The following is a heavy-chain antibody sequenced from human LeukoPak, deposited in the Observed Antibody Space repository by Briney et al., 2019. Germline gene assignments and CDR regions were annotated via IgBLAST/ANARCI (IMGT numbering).Heavy chain of an antibody. CDR2: TNWDGGRT. J-gene: IGHJ4*02. CDR3: ARDGLRRPPTPYCGGDCPLDY. CDR1: GFTFDDYA. D-gene: IGHD2-21*02. Sequence: GGSLRLSCAASGFTFDDYAMSWVRHTPGKGLEGVSGTNWDGGRTGYADSVKGRFTISRDNAKNSLYLQMNSLRVEDTAMYYCARDGLRRPPTPYCGGDCPLDYWGQGTLVSVSS. V-gene: IGHV3-20*04.